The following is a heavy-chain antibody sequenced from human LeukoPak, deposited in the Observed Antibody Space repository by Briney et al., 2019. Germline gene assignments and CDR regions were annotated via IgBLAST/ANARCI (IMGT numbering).Heavy chain of an antibody. CDR1: GGSFSGYY. CDR2: INHSGST. Sequence: PSETLSLTCAVYGGSFSGYYWSWIRQPPGKGLEWIGEINHSGSTNYNPSLKSRVTISVDTSKNQFSLKLSSVTAADTAVYYCARYSGYPRDLDYWGQGTLVTVSS. CDR3: ARYSGYPRDLDY. V-gene: IGHV4-34*01. J-gene: IGHJ4*02. D-gene: IGHD5-12*01.